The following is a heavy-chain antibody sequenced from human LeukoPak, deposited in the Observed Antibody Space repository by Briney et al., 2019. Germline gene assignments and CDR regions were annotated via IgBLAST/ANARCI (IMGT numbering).Heavy chain of an antibody. CDR1: GYSFTSYW. J-gene: IGHJ4*02. V-gene: IGHV5-51*01. D-gene: IGHD6-13*01. Sequence: RGESLQISCKGSGYSFTSYWIGWVRQLPGKGLEWMGIIYPGDSDTRYSPSFQGQVTISADKSTSTAYLQWSSLKASDTAMYYCARRTRIAAAATPYYFTTGAREPWSPSPQ. CDR2: IYPGDSDT. CDR3: ARRTRIAAAATPYYFTT.